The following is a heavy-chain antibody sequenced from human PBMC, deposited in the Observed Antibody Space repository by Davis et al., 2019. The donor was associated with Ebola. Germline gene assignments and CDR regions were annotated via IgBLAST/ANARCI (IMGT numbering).Heavy chain of an antibody. D-gene: IGHD6-19*01. Sequence: GESLKISCAPSGFTFSSYTMTWVRQAPGKGLEWVSSISGSGVTTYYADSVKGRFAISRDNSKNTLYLQMNSLRGEDTALYYCAKNGQWPVDYWGQGTLATVSS. CDR2: ISGSGVTT. V-gene: IGHV3-23*01. CDR1: GFTFSSYT. CDR3: AKNGQWPVDY. J-gene: IGHJ4*02.